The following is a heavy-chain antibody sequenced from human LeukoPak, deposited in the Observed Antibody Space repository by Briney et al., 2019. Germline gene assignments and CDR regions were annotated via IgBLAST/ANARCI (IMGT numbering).Heavy chain of an antibody. V-gene: IGHV1-2*02. CDR1: GYTFTGHY. D-gene: IGHD3-16*01. CDR3: ARGAITFGGAMGFDY. J-gene: IGHJ4*02. CDR2: INPNSGGT. Sequence: ASVKVSCKASGYTFTGHYMHWVRQAPGQGLEWMGWINPNSGGTNYAQKFQGRVTMTRDTSISTAYMELSRLRSDDTAVYYCARGAITFGGAMGFDYWGQGTLVTVSS.